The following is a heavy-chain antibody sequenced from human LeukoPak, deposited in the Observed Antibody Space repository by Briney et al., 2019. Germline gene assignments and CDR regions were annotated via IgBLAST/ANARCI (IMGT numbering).Heavy chain of an antibody. D-gene: IGHD1-7*01. J-gene: IGHJ4*02. Sequence: SETLSLTCTVSGDSISSDDYYWSWIRQPPGKGLEWIGEINHSGSTNYNPSLKSRVTISVDTSKNQFSLKLSSVTAADTAVYYCARRRNWNYDFDYWGQGTLVTVSS. CDR1: GDSISSDDYY. V-gene: IGHV4-34*01. CDR2: INHSGST. CDR3: ARRRNWNYDFDY.